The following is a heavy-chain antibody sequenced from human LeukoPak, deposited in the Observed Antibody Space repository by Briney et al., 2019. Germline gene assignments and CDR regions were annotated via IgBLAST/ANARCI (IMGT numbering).Heavy chain of an antibody. CDR1: GGSISSSSYY. Sequence: PSETLSLTCTVSGGSISSSSYYWGWIRQPPGKGLEWIGSIFYTGNTYYNPSLKSRVTISIDLSRNQFSLKLTSVTAADTGLYYCARAYYYYYYYMDVWGKGTTVTVS. V-gene: IGHV4-39*07. CDR3: ARAYYYYYYYMDV. J-gene: IGHJ6*03. CDR2: IFYTGNT.